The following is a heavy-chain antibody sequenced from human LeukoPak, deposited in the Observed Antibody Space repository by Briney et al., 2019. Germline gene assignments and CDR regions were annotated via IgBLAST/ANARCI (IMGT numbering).Heavy chain of an antibody. CDR3: ARDGVYCSSTSCYGDAFDI. J-gene: IGHJ3*02. CDR2: INHSGST. V-gene: IGHV4-34*01. Sequence: SETLSLTCAVYGGSFSGYYWSWIRQPPGKGLEWIGEINHSGSTNYNPSLKSRVTISVDTSKNQFSLKLSSVTAADTAVYYCARDGVYCSSTSCYGDAFDIWGQGTMVTVSS. CDR1: GGSFSGYY. D-gene: IGHD2-2*01.